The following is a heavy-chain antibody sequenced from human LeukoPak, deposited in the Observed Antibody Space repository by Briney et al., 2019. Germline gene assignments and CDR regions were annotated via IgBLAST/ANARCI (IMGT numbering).Heavy chain of an antibody. Sequence: GASVKVSCKASGYTFTGYYMHWVRQAPGQGLEWLGWINPKNGDTTYGQKFEGRVTMTRDTSITTAYMELNRLRSDDTAVYYCARGGYCRGSTCYDNWFDPWGQGTLVTVSS. V-gene: IGHV1-2*02. D-gene: IGHD2-15*01. CDR1: GYTFTGYY. J-gene: IGHJ5*02. CDR2: INPKNGDT. CDR3: ARGGYCRGSTCYDNWFDP.